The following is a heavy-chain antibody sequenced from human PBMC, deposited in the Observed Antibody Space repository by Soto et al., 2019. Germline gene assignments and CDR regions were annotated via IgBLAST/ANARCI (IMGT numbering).Heavy chain of an antibody. D-gene: IGHD3-9*01. J-gene: IGHJ5*02. CDR1: GGSISSSSYY. CDR3: AAQPTYYDIFPGPGHQT. CDR2: IYYSGST. Sequence: SETLSLTCTVSGGSISSSSYYWGWIQQPPGKGLEWIGSIYYSGSTYYNPSLKSRVTISVDTSKNQFSLKLSSVTAADTAVYYCAAQPTYYDIFPGPGHQTWAQGPLV. V-gene: IGHV4-39*01.